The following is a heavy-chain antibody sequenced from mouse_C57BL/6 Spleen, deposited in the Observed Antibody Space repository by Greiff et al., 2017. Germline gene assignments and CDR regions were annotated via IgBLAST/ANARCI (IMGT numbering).Heavy chain of an antibody. V-gene: IGHV1-69*01. CDR2: IDPSDSYT. D-gene: IGHD3-2*02. J-gene: IGHJ2*01. Sequence: QVQLQQPGAELVMPGASVKLSCKASGYTFTSYWMHWVKQRPGQGLAWIGEIDPSDSYTNYNQKFKGKSTLTVDKSSSTAYMQLSSLTSEDSAVYYCARRETAQAPGYWGQGTTLTVSS. CDR3: ARRETAQAPGY. CDR1: GYTFTSYW.